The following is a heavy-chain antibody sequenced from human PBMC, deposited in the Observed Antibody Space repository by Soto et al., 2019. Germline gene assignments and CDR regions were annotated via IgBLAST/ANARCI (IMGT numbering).Heavy chain of an antibody. J-gene: IGHJ6*02. Sequence: GGSLRLSCAASGFTFSSYGMHWVRQAPGKGLEWVAVISYDGSNKYYADSVKGRFTNSRDNSKNTLYLQMNSLRAEDTAVYYCAKGPAIVLVPAAMNYYYGMDVWGQGTTVTVSS. D-gene: IGHD2-2*01. V-gene: IGHV3-30*18. CDR1: GFTFSSYG. CDR2: ISYDGSNK. CDR3: AKGPAIVLVPAAMNYYYGMDV.